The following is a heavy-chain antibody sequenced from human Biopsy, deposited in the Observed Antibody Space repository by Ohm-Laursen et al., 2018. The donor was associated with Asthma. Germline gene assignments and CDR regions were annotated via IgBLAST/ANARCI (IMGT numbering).Heavy chain of an antibody. CDR1: GGSVSTGSYY. CDR2: IYYTGSD. Sequence: VTLSLTCAVSGGSVSTGSYYWSWIRQPPGKGLEWLGYIYYTGSDNYNPSLKSRVTISVETSKNQFSLRLNSVTAADTAVYYCARGPNYHGSGRAPIGMDVWGQGTTVTVSS. CDR3: ARGPNYHGSGRAPIGMDV. D-gene: IGHD3-10*01. V-gene: IGHV4-61*01. J-gene: IGHJ6*02.